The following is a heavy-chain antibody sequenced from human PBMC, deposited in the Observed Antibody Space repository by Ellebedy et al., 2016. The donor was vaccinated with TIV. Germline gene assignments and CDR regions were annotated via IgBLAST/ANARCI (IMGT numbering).Heavy chain of an antibody. CDR1: GFTFSNYA. CDR3: ARTTMLRGVIISPIILFDY. D-gene: IGHD3-10*01. Sequence: GGSLRLXXAASGFTFSNYAIHWVRQAPGKGLEWVAVISYDGSNECYADSVKGRFTISRDNSKNTLYLQMNSLRAEDTAVYYCARTTMLRGVIISPIILFDYWGQGTLVTVSS. CDR2: ISYDGSNE. V-gene: IGHV3-30*03. J-gene: IGHJ4*02.